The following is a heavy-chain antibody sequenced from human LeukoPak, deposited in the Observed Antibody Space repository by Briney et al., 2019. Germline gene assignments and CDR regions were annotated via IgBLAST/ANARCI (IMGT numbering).Heavy chain of an antibody. CDR2: IYSGGST. D-gene: IGHD4-23*01. CDR3: ARVLLWASGRVTRDYYYYMDV. CDR1: GFTFSSYA. Sequence: QPGGSLRLSCAASGFTFSSYAMSWVRQAPGKGLEWVSVIYSGGSTYYADSVKGRFTISRDNSKNTLYLQMNSLRAEDTAVYYCARVLLWASGRVTRDYYYYMDVWGKGTTVTVSS. V-gene: IGHV3-66*01. J-gene: IGHJ6*03.